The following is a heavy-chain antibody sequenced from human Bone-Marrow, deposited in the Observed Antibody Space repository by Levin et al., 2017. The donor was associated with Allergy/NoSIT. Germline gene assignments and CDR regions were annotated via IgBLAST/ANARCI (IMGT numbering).Heavy chain of an antibody. J-gene: IGHJ4*02. CDR2: IYYTGST. V-gene: IGHV4-31*03. CDR1: GASIGNVGYS. Sequence: ASETLSLTCTVSGASIGNVGYSWSWIRQYPGKGLEWIGYIYYTGSTYYNPSLKSRVSMSVDTSENQFSLNLRSVTAADTAVYFCARYSGYDYVLRYWGQGTLVTVSS. CDR3: ARYSGYDYVLRY. D-gene: IGHD5-12*01.